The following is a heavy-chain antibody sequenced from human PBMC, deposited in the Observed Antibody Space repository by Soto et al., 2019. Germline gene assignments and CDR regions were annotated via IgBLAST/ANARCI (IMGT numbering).Heavy chain of an antibody. J-gene: IGHJ6*02. V-gene: IGHV3-7*05. D-gene: IGHD3-16*01. CDR1: GFTFSTYW. CDR3: ARIRRDGQTGFTMDV. Sequence: PGGSLRLSCIASGFTFSTYWMSWVRQAPGKGLEWVANINKGGGGKYFWDSVKGRLTISRDNAENSLYLQMTSLRAEDTAVYYCARIRRDGQTGFTMDVWGQGTTVTVSS. CDR2: INKGGGGK.